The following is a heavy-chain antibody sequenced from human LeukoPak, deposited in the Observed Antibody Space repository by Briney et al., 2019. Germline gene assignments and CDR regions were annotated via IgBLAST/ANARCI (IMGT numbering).Heavy chain of an antibody. V-gene: IGHV1-69*04. CDR2: IIPIHGTA. CDR3: ARAPDGGAFDI. Sequence: SVKVSCKASGYTFTSYGISWVRQAPGQGLEWMGRIIPIHGTANYAQKFQGRVTITADKSTSTAYMELSSLRSEDTAVYYCARAPDGGAFDIWGQGTMVTVSS. CDR1: GYTFTSYG. D-gene: IGHD3-16*01. J-gene: IGHJ3*02.